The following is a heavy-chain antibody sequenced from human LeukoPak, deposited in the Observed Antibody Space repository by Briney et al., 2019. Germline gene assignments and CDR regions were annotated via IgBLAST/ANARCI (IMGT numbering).Heavy chain of an antibody. CDR3: ARDRTRKPTENYYGSGSLY. V-gene: IGHV1-18*01. Sequence: ASVKVSXKASGYTFTSYGISWVRQAPGQGLEWMGWISAYNGNTNYAQKLQGRVTMTTDTSTSTAYMELRSLRSDDTAVYYCARDRTRKPTENYYGSGSLYWGQGTLVTVSS. D-gene: IGHD3-10*01. CDR2: ISAYNGNT. J-gene: IGHJ4*02. CDR1: GYTFTSYG.